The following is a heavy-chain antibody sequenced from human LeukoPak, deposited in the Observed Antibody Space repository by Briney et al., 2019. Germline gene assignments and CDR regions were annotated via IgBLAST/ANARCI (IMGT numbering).Heavy chain of an antibody. Sequence: PGGSLRLSCAASGFTFSSYAMSWVRQAPGKGLEWVSAISGSGGSTYYADSVKGRFTISRDNSKNTLYLQMNSLRAEDTAVYYCAKGGGDFWSGYSTNWFDPWGPGTLVTVSS. CDR1: GFTFSSYA. V-gene: IGHV3-23*01. CDR3: AKGGGDFWSGYSTNWFDP. J-gene: IGHJ5*02. D-gene: IGHD3-3*01. CDR2: ISGSGGST.